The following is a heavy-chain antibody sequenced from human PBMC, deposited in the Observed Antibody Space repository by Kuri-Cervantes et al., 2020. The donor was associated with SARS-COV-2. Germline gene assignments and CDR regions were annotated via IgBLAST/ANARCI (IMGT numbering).Heavy chain of an antibody. D-gene: IGHD2-8*01. CDR1: GDTFTGYY. J-gene: IGHJ5*02. CDR2: INPNSGGT. CDR3: ARDRVVLMVYAILGTWFDP. V-gene: IGHV1-2*02. Sequence: ASVKVSCKASGDTFTGYYMNWVRQAPGQGLEWMGWINPNSGGTNYAQKFQGRVTMTRDTSISTAYMELSRLRSDDTAVYYCARDRVVLMVYAILGTWFDPWGQGTLVTVSS.